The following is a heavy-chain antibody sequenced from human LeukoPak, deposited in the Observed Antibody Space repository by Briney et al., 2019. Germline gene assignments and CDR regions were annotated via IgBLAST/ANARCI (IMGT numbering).Heavy chain of an antibody. V-gene: IGHV4-59*11. CDR1: DDSFSSHY. CDR3: ARDLVTVTKGFDI. Sequence: SETLSLTCAVSDDSFSSHYWTWIRQPPGKGLEWIGYISYIGSTNYNPSLKSRVTISIDTSKNQFSLKLTSVTAADTAVYYCARDLVTVTKGFDIWGQGTMVTVSS. J-gene: IGHJ3*02. CDR2: ISYIGST. D-gene: IGHD4-17*01.